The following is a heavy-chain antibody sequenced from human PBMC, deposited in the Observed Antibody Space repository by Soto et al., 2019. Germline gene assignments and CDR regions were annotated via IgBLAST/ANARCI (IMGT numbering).Heavy chain of an antibody. Sequence: GGSLRLSCAASGFTFGTTDMSWVRQAPGEGLEWVSTIDGSGGITYYADSVKGRFTISRDNSRNTVYLQMNSLRGDDTALYYCVKNSGWFNTWGQGALVTVS. J-gene: IGHJ5*02. V-gene: IGHV3-23*01. CDR3: VKNSGWFNT. CDR1: GFTFGTTD. D-gene: IGHD3-10*01. CDR2: IDGSGGIT.